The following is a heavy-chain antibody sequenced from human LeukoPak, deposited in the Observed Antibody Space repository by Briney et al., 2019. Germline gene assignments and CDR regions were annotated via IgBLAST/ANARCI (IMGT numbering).Heavy chain of an antibody. V-gene: IGHV3-23*01. CDR1: GFTFSSYA. J-gene: IGHJ5*02. CDR3: AKGRGYSGYEDWFDP. Sequence: GGSLRLSCAASGFTFSSYAMSWVRQAQGKGLEWVSVISNSGGSTYYADSVKGRFTISRDNSKNTLYLQMNSLRAEDTAVYYCAKGRGYSGYEDWFDPWGQGTLVTVSS. CDR2: ISNSGGST. D-gene: IGHD5-12*01.